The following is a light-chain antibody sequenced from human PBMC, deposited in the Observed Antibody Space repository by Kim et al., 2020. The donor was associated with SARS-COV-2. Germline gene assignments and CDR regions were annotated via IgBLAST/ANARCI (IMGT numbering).Light chain of an antibody. V-gene: IGKV3-20*01. CDR1: QSVSSNY. CDR2: GAS. CDR3: QQYGGSPRT. Sequence: SSGERATLSCRASQSVSSNYLAWYQQKPGQAPRLLIYGASSRATDIPDRFSGSGSGTDFTLTISRLEPEDFAVYYCQQYGGSPRTFGQGTKVDIK. J-gene: IGKJ1*01.